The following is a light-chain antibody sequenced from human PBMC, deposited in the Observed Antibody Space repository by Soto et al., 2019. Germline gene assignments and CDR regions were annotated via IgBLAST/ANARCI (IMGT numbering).Light chain of an antibody. CDR2: EVT. J-gene: IGLJ2*01. CDR1: SSDGGASNL. CDR3: CSYAGSSTVV. V-gene: IGLV2-23*02. Sequence: QSVLTQPASVSGSPGQSITISCTGTSSDGGASNLVSWYQQHPGKAPKLMIYEVTKRTAGVSNRFSGSRSGNTASLTVSGRQAEDEADYYCCSYAGSSTVVFGGGTKLTVL.